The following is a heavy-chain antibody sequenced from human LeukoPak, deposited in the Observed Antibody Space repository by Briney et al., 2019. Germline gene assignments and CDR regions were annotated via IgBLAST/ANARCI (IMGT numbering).Heavy chain of an antibody. Sequence: SETLSLTCTVSGDSINYYYWSWIRQSPGKGLEWIGYIHYTGTTNYNPSLKSRVTISVDTSKSQVSLKLTSVTAADTAVYYCARSPYYYDSSGLRNAFDIWGQGTMVTVSS. CDR2: IHYTGTT. CDR1: GDSINYYY. CDR3: ARSPYYYDSSGLRNAFDI. D-gene: IGHD3-22*01. V-gene: IGHV4-59*12. J-gene: IGHJ3*02.